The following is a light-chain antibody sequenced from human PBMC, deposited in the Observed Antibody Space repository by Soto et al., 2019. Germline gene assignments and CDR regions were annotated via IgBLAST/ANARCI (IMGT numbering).Light chain of an antibody. Sequence: QSVLSQPPSASGTPGQTVTISCSGRSSNIGSNIVNWYQQLPGTAPKLLIYNNDRRPSGVADRFSGSKSGTSASLAISGLQSEDEADYYCSAWDASLSAILFGGGTQLTVL. CDR3: SAWDASLSAIL. V-gene: IGLV1-44*01. CDR2: NND. CDR1: SSNIGSNI. J-gene: IGLJ3*02.